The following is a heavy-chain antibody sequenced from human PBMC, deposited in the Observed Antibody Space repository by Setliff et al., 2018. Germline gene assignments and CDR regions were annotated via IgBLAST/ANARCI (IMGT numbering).Heavy chain of an antibody. J-gene: IGHJ3*02. CDR3: AREAPGYAFDI. CDR2: IYYSGST. V-gene: IGHV4-30-4*08. CDR1: GDSISSGDYF. Sequence: PSETLSLTCTVSGDSISSGDYFWSWIRQPPGKGLEWIGYIYYSGSTYYNPSLKSRVTISVDTSKNQFSLKLSSVTAADTAVYYCAREAPGYAFDIWGQGTMVTVSS. D-gene: IGHD1-1*01.